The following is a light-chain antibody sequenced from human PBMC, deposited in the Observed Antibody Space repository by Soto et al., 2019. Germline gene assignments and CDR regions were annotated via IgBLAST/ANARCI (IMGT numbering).Light chain of an antibody. Sequence: DIQMTQSPSSLSASVGDRVTITCRASQSISNFLNWYQQKPGKAPKLLIYAASTLQSGVPSRFSGSGSRTDFTLTISSLQPEDFGTYCSRQSYTTPFTFTFGGATKVETK. CDR3: RQSYTTPFTFT. CDR2: AAS. CDR1: QSISNF. V-gene: IGKV1-39*01. J-gene: IGKJ4*02.